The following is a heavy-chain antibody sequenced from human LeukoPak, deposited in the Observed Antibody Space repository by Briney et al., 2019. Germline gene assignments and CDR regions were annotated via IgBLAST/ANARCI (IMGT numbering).Heavy chain of an antibody. V-gene: IGHV3-53*01. J-gene: IGHJ5*02. CDR3: ARVSGIDWFDP. Sequence: GGSLRLSCAASGFTVSTNYMSWVRQAPGKGLEWVSIIYSGGSTYYADSVKGRFTISRDNSKNTVFLQMNSLRAEDTAVYYCARVSGIDWFDPWGQGTLVIVSS. CDR1: GFTVSTNY. CDR2: IYSGGST. D-gene: IGHD2-15*01.